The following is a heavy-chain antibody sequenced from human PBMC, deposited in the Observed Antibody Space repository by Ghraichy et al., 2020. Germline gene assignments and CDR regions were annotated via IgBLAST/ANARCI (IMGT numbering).Heavy chain of an antibody. V-gene: IGHV4-39*01. CDR1: SASISSSNFY. J-gene: IGHJ5*02. CDR2: IYSSGDT. D-gene: IGHD1-26*01. CDR3: ASPGGGTYLRWFDP. Sequence: SETLSLTCTVSSASISSSNFYWGWIRQPPGKGLEWIGSIYSSGDTYYNPSLKSRVTISVDTSKNQFSLRLSSVTATDPAVYYCASPGGGTYLRWFDPWGQGILVTVSS.